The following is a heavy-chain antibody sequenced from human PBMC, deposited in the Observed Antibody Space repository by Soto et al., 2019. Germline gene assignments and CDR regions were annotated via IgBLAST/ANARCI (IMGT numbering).Heavy chain of an antibody. CDR3: ASRGGIAAAATHYYYYGMDV. J-gene: IGHJ6*02. CDR2: ISNSSSHI. CDR1: GFTFSSYS. Sequence: GSLRLSCAASGFTFSSYSMNWVRQAPGKGLEWVSYISNSSSHIYYADSVKGRFTISRDNAKNSLCLQMNSLRAEDTAVYYCASRGGIAAAATHYYYYGMDVWGQGT. D-gene: IGHD6-13*01. V-gene: IGHV3-21*01.